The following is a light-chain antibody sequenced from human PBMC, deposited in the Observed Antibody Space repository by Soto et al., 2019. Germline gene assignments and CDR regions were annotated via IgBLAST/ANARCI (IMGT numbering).Light chain of an antibody. J-gene: IGKJ3*01. V-gene: IGKV1-5*03. Sequence: DIQMTQSPSTLSASVGDRVTITCRASQSISSWSAWYQQKPGKAPKLLIYRASSLESGVPPRFSGSGSGAEFTLTISSLQPDDFATYYCQHYDTYSGTFGPGTEVDIK. CDR2: RAS. CDR1: QSISSW. CDR3: QHYDTYSGT.